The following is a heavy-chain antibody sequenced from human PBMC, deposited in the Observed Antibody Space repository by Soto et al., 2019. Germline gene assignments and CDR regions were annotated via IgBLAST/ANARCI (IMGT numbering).Heavy chain of an antibody. V-gene: IGHV4-39*01. CDR3: ARHKELLLASLSYGLDL. J-gene: IGHJ6*02. D-gene: IGHD3-22*01. Sequence: PSETLSLTGAVSVDFFSSSRYYWGWILQPPGKGLEWIGSIYYTGDTFFNPSLKSRVTFSVDPSKNQFSLKLTSLTAADTAVYFCARHKELLLASLSYGLDLWGQGTTVTVSS. CDR1: VDFFSSSRYY. CDR2: IYYTGDT.